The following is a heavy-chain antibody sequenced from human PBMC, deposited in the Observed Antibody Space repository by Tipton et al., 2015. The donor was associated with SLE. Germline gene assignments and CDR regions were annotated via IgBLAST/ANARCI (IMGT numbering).Heavy chain of an antibody. Sequence: TLSLTCTVSGGSISRGPYHWGWIRQTPGKGLEWIGNVYYSGSAYYSRSLKSRVTISVDTSKMQFSLRLTSVTAADTAIYFCARHDVSVTGTKGFAYWGQGNPATVS. D-gene: IGHD1-1*01. J-gene: IGHJ4*02. V-gene: IGHV4-39*01. CDR2: VYYSGSA. CDR1: GGSISRGPYH. CDR3: ARHDVSVTGTKGFAY.